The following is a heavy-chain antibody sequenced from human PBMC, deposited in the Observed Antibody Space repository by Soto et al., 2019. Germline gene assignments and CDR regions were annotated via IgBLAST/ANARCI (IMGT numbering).Heavy chain of an antibody. D-gene: IGHD6-19*01. Sequence: APVKVSCKACGYALTGYYMHWVRQAPGQGLEWLGWINPNTGVTKYAHDFQGRVTMTRDTSISTTDMEVSRLRSDDTAVCYWAGGWYLLVSWVVPWG. CDR2: INPNTGVT. J-gene: IGHJ5*02. CDR3: AGGWYLLVSWVVP. V-gene: IGHV1-2*07. CDR1: GYALTGYY.